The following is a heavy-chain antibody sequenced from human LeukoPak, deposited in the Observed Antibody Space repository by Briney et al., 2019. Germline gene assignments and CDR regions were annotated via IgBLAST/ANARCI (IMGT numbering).Heavy chain of an antibody. J-gene: IGHJ4*02. D-gene: IGHD2-2*01. CDR3: ARGALGRYCSSTSCYPAY. CDR2: IRNAGDT. Sequence: PGGSLRLSCAASGFTFSSYYMHWVRQAPGKGLEWVSDIRNAGDTYYPGSVKGRFTISRENAKKSLYLQMNSLRAGETAVYYCARGALGRYCSSTSCYPAYGGQGPRVIVSA. CDR1: GFTFSSYY. V-gene: IGHV3-13*01.